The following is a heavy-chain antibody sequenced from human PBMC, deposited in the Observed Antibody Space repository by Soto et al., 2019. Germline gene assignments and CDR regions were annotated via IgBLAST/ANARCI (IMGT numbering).Heavy chain of an antibody. CDR3: TTGVGAAFPKILDY. J-gene: IGHJ4*02. V-gene: IGHV3-15*01. CDR1: GFTFSNAW. CDR2: IKSKTGGGTT. Sequence: GGSLRLSCAASGFTFSNAWMSWVRQAPGKGLEWVGRIKSKTGGGTTDYAAPVKGRFTISRDDSKNTLYLQMNSLKTEDTAVYYCTTGVGAAFPKILDYWGQGTLVTVSS. D-gene: IGHD2-15*01.